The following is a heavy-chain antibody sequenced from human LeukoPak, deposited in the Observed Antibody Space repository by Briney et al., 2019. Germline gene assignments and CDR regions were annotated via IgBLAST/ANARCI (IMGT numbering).Heavy chain of an antibody. CDR3: AKYLAQFYDFWSGRDGSYYYYGMDV. D-gene: IGHD3-3*01. CDR2: ISGSGGST. V-gene: IGHV3-23*01. J-gene: IGHJ6*02. Sequence: GGSLRLSCAASGFTFSSYAMSWVRQAPGKGLEWVSAISGSGGSTYYADSVKGRFTISRDNSKNTLYLQMNSLRAEDTAVYYCAKYLAQFYDFWSGRDGSYYYYGMDVWGQGTTVTVSS. CDR1: GFTFSSYA.